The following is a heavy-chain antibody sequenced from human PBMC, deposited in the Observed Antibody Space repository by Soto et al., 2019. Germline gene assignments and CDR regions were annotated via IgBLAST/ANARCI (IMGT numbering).Heavy chain of an antibody. V-gene: IGHV4-39*01. D-gene: IGHD1-1*01. J-gene: IGHJ4*02. CDR2: IYYSGST. Sequence: SETLSLTCTVSGGSISSSSYHWAWIRQPPGKGLEWIGSIYYSGSTYYNPSLKSRVTISVDTSKNQFSLKLSSVTAADTAVYYCARQRESVAGTGYWGQGTLVTVSS. CDR3: ARQRESVAGTGY. CDR1: GGSISSSSYH.